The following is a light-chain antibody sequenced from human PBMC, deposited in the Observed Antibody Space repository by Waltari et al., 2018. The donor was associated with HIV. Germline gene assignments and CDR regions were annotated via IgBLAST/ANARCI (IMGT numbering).Light chain of an antibody. Sequence: QSVLTQPPSVSEAPRQRVTISCSGSSSKLGNNTVNWYMQVPGKAPKLLIYYDDLLPSGVSDRFSGSKSGTSASLAISGLQSEDEADYYCAAWDDNLNGYVFGTGTKVTVL. CDR3: AAWDDNLNGYV. CDR2: YDD. CDR1: SSKLGNNT. J-gene: IGLJ1*01. V-gene: IGLV1-36*01.